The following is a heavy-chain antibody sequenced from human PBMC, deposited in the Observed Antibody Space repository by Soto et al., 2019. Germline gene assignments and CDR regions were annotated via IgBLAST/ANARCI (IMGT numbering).Heavy chain of an antibody. CDR1: GFTVKSNY. CDR2: IYSGGYT. D-gene: IGHD4-17*01. CDR3: ATYGGDLRYFAY. V-gene: IGHV3-53*01. Sequence: EVQLVESGGGLIHPGGSLRLSCAASGFTVKSNYMTWVHQAPGKQLEWVSVIYSGGYTYNADSVKGRFTISRDNSKNTLYLQMDSLRAEDTAVYYCATYGGDLRYFAYWGQGTLVTVSS. J-gene: IGHJ4*02.